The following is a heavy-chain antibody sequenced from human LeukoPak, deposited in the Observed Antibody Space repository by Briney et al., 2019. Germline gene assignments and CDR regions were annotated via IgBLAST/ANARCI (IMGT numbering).Heavy chain of an antibody. Sequence: SETLSLTCTVSGGTISSFYWSWIRQSAGKRLEWIGRMYPTGDTKYNPSLNSRVAMSVDTSKNQFSLRLTSVTAADTAVYYCARYSRLAVRTYFDYWGQGILVTVSS. CDR3: ARYSRLAVRTYFDY. J-gene: IGHJ4*02. CDR1: GGTISSFY. V-gene: IGHV4-4*07. D-gene: IGHD6-6*01. CDR2: MYPTGDT.